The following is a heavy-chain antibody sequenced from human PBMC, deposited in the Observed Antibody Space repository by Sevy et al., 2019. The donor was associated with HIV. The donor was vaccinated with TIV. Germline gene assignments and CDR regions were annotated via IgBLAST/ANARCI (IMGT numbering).Heavy chain of an antibody. CDR1: GFSFSDYY. Sequence: GGSLRLSCAASGFSFSDYYMDWVRQAPGKGLEWVGRIGNKPSSHPTGFAAAVEGRFTISRDDLKNSLFLHMHSLKIDATAVYYGASVMRRILWWSLDSWGQGTLVTVSS. CDR3: ASVMRRILWWSLDS. CDR2: IGNKPSSHPT. V-gene: IGHV3-72*01. D-gene: IGHD2-21*01. J-gene: IGHJ4*02.